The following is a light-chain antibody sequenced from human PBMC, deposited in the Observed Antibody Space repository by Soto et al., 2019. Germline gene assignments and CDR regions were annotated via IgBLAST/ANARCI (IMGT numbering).Light chain of an antibody. CDR1: SSNIGAGYD. J-gene: IGLJ2*01. CDR2: GNS. Sequence: QLVLTQPPSVSGAPGQRVTISCTGSSSNIGAGYDVHWYQQLPGTAPKLLIYGNSNRPSGVPDRFSGSKSGTSASLAITGLQAEDEADYYCQSYDSSPSAPVVFGGGTKLTVL. V-gene: IGLV1-40*01. CDR3: QSYDSSPSAPVV.